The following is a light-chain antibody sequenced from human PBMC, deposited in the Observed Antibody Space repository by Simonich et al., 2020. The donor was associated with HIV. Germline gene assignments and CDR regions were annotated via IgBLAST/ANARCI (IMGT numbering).Light chain of an antibody. CDR2: EDN. CDR3: QSYDNSNLV. CDR1: SGSIASNY. Sequence: NFMLTQPHSVSESPGKTVTISCTRSSGSIASNYVQWYQQRPGSAPTTVIYEDNQRPSGVPDRFSGSIDRSSNSASLTISGLKTEDEADYYCQSYDNSNLVFGGGTKLTVL. J-gene: IGLJ3*02. V-gene: IGLV6-57*03.